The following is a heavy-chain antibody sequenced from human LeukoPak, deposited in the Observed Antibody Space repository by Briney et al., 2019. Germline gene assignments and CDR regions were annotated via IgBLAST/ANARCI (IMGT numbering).Heavy chain of an antibody. J-gene: IGHJ6*03. CDR3: ARLILYCSSTSCYYMDV. D-gene: IGHD2-2*01. Sequence: SETLSLTCTVSGGSISSYYWSWIRQPPGKGLEWIGYIYYSGSTNYNPSLKSRVTISVDTSKNQFSLKLSSVTAADTAVYYCARLILYCSSTSCYYMDVWGKGTTVTVSS. V-gene: IGHV4-59*01. CDR1: GGSISSYY. CDR2: IYYSGST.